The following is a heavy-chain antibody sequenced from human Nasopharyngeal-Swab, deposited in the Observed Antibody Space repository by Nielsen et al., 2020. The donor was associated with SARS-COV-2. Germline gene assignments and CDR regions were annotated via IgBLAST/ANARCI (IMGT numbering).Heavy chain of an antibody. CDR3: ARGGAYYDSSGYFPYY. J-gene: IGHJ4*02. CDR1: GFTFSDYW. CDR2: IKVDGSEQ. Sequence: GESLKISCAASGFTFSDYWMAWVRQAPGKGLEWVADIKVDGSEQYYVDSVKGRFTVSRDNAKNSLYLQMNSLRAEDTAMYYCARGGAYYDSSGYFPYYWGQGTLVTVSS. V-gene: IGHV3-7*01. D-gene: IGHD3-22*01.